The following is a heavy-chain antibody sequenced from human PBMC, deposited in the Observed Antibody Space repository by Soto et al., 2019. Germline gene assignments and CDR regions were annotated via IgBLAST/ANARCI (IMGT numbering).Heavy chain of an antibody. V-gene: IGHV4-39*01. J-gene: IGHJ4*02. D-gene: IGHD3-22*01. CDR3: ARHHYDSSGYYSDYFDY. CDR2: IYYSGST. CDR1: GGSISSSRYY. Sequence: QLQLQESGPGLVKPSETLSLTCTVSGGSISSSRYYWGWIRQPPGKGLEWIGSIYYSGSTYYNPSLKSRVTISVDTSKNQFSLKLSSVTAADTAVYYCARHHYDSSGYYSDYFDYWGQGTLVTVSS.